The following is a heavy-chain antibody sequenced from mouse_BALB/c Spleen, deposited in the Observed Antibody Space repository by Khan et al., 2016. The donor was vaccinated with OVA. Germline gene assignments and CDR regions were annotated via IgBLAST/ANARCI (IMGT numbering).Heavy chain of an antibody. D-gene: IGHD1-1*01. CDR3: ARLVYYYNSECFAY. CDR2: ISSGGHYT. CDR1: GFTFSTYG. V-gene: IGHV5-6*01. Sequence: EVQLQESGGDLVKTGGSLKLSCAASGFTFSTYGMSWVRRTPDKRLEWVATISSGGHYTYYIDSVKGRFTISRDNAKNILYLQMTSLRSEDTAMYYCARLVYYYNSECFAYWGQGTLVTVSA. J-gene: IGHJ3*01.